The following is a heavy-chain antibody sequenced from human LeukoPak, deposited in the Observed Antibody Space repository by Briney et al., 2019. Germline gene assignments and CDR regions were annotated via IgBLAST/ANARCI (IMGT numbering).Heavy chain of an antibody. V-gene: IGHV4-59*01. CDR3: TRGAGWLIDY. D-gene: IGHD3-16*01. CDR2: FHNSGTS. CDR1: DDSISDYY. J-gene: IGHJ4*02. Sequence: SETLSLTCTVSDDSISDYYRGWIRQPPGKGLEWIGYFHNSGTSTYNPSLKSRVTISADTSKNQFSLKLNSLTTADSAVYYCTRGAGWLIDYWGQGILVTVSS.